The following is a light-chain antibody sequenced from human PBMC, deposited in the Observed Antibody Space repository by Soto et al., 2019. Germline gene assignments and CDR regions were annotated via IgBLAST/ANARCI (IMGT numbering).Light chain of an antibody. CDR2: TSS. Sequence: IEMPQSPASLSASVGDRVTITCLASQTIATCLNWFQHKSGRAPKLLIYTSSSVNSGVSSRFRGSGSGTDFTLTINDVQPEDSATYYCQQSYSSRVTFGAGTKVDIK. CDR3: QQSYSSRVT. J-gene: IGKJ4*01. CDR1: QTIATC. V-gene: IGKV1-39*01.